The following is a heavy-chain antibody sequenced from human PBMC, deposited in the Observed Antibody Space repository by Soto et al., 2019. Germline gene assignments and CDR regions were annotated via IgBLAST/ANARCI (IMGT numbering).Heavy chain of an antibody. CDR3: ARGYCSGGSCYSGPSYYYYYMDV. Sequence: ASVKVSCKASGGTFSSYTISWVRQAPGQGLEWMGRIIPILGIANYAQKFQGRVTITADKSTSTAYMELSSLRSEDTAVYYCARGYCSGGSCYSGPSYYYYYMDVWGKGTTVTVSS. J-gene: IGHJ6*03. V-gene: IGHV1-69*02. D-gene: IGHD2-15*01. CDR2: IIPILGIA. CDR1: GGTFSSYT.